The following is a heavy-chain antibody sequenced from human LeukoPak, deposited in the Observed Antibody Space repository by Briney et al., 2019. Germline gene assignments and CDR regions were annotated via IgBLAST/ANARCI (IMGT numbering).Heavy chain of an antibody. V-gene: IGHV1-18*04. D-gene: IGHD3-9*01. CDR1: GYTFTIYG. CDR3: ARDSWILTGYSVDY. Sequence: ASVEVSCKASGYTFTIYGISWVRQAPGQGLEWMGWISAYNDNTNYAQKLQGRVTMTTDTSTSTAYMELRSLRSDDTAVYYCARDSWILTGYSVDYWGQGTLVTVSS. CDR2: ISAYNDNT. J-gene: IGHJ4*02.